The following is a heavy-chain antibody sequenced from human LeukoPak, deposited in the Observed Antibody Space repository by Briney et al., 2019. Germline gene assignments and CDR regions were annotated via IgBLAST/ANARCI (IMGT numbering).Heavy chain of an antibody. CDR2: IYHSGST. V-gene: IGHV4-30-2*01. CDR1: GGSIGSGGYS. Sequence: PSETLSLTCAVSGGSIGSGGYSWSWIRQPPGKGLEWIGYIYHSGSTYYNPSLKSRVTISVDRSKNQFSLKLSSVTAADTAVYYCARVGGYSHFDYWGQGTLVTVSS. J-gene: IGHJ4*02. CDR3: ARVGGYSHFDY. D-gene: IGHD2-15*01.